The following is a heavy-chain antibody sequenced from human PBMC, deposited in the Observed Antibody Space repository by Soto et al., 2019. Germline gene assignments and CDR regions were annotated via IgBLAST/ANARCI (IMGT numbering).Heavy chain of an antibody. CDR3: TRDPVVREGYYMDV. CDR2: IRSKAYGGTT. V-gene: IGHV3-49*03. J-gene: IGHJ6*03. Sequence: PGGSLRLSCTASGFTIGDYAMSWFRQAPGKGLEWVSFIRSKAYGGTTEYAASVKGRFTISRDDSKSIAYLQMNSLKTEDTAVYYCTRDPVVREGYYMDVWGKGTTVTVSS. CDR1: GFTIGDYA. D-gene: IGHD3-10*02.